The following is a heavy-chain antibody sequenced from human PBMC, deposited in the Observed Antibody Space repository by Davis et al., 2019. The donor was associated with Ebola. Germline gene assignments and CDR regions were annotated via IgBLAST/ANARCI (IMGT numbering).Heavy chain of an antibody. CDR2: ISTSGTTI. J-gene: IGHJ4*02. D-gene: IGHD1-20*01. CDR3: ARDINWSFDH. V-gene: IGHV3-48*02. Sequence: GGSLRLSCAASGFTFSSYAMSWVRQAPGKGLEWVSYISTSGTTIYYPDSVKGRFTISRDTARNSLYLQMTSLRDDDTAVYYCARDINWSFDHWGQGTLVTVSS. CDR1: GFTFSSYA.